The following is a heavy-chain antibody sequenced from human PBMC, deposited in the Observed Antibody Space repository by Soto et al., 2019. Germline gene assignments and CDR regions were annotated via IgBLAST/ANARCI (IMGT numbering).Heavy chain of an antibody. J-gene: IGHJ1*01. CDR3: ARGFRYFSGGSSTRAEYYKH. CDR1: GYTFTGYY. Sequence: ASVKVSCKASGYTFTGYYMHWVRQAPGQGLEWMGWINPNSGGTNSAQKFQGRVTMTRETSSSTAYMELSRLRSDDTAVYYCARGFRYFSGGSSTRAEYYKHCGQGTLVTVSS. CDR2: INPNSGGT. D-gene: IGHD2-15*01. V-gene: IGHV1-2*02.